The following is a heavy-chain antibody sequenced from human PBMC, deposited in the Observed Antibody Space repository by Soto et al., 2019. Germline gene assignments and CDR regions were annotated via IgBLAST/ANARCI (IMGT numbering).Heavy chain of an antibody. V-gene: IGHV3-7*01. CDR1: GFTFSSYW. CDR3: ARDVNDFWSGYYGSSDY. CDR2: IKQDGSEK. D-gene: IGHD3-3*01. Sequence: GGSLRLSCAASGFTFSSYWMSWVRQAPGKGLEWVANIKQDGSEKYYVDSVKGRFTISRDNAKNLLYLQMNSLRAEDTAVFYCARDVNDFWSGYYGSSDYWGQGTLVTVSS. J-gene: IGHJ4*02.